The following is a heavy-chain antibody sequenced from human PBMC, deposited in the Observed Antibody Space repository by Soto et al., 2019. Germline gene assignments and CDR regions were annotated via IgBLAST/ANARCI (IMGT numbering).Heavy chain of an antibody. J-gene: IGHJ6*03. Sequence: EVQLVESGGGLVQPGRSLRLSCAASGFSFDDYAMHWVRQAPGKGLEWVSGITWNGGSIGYADSVKGRFTISRDNAKNSLYLQMTSLRAEDTALYYCAKDSTLYYYSYMDVWGKGTTVTVSS. CDR1: GFSFDDYA. CDR3: AKDSTLYYYSYMDV. V-gene: IGHV3-9*01. CDR2: ITWNGGSI.